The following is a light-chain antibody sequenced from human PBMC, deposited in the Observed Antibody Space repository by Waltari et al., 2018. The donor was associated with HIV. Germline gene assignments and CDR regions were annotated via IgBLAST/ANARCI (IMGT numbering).Light chain of an antibody. Sequence: AIRMAQSPSSFSASTGDRFTITFRESQGIISYLAWYQQKPGKVPKLLIYAASTLQSGVPSRFSGSGSGTDFTLTISCLQSEDFATYYCQQYYSYPPLTFGGGTKVEIK. CDR2: AAS. CDR1: QGIISY. CDR3: QQYYSYPPLT. J-gene: IGKJ4*01. V-gene: IGKV1-8*01.